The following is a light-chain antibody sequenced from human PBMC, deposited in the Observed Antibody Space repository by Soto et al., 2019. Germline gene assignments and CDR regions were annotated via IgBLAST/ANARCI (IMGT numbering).Light chain of an antibody. J-gene: IGKJ1*01. CDR3: QQYNSYSRT. CDR1: QTISSW. CDR2: DAS. V-gene: IGKV1-5*01. Sequence: DIKITQSPSTLSGYVGDRVTITCRASQTISSWLAWYQQKPGKAPKLLIYDASSLESGVPSRFSGSGSGTEFTLTISSLQPDDFATYYCQQYNSYSRTFGQGTKVDIK.